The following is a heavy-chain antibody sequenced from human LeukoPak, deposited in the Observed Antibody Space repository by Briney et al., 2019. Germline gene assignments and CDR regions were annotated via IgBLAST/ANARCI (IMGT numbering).Heavy chain of an antibody. CDR3: ASSSSGSYHDLDY. Sequence: ASVKVSCKASGYTFTNSDINWVRQATGQGLEWMGWMNTKSGNTGYAQKLQGRVTMTTDTSTSTAYMELRSLRSDDTAVYYCASSSSGSYHDLDYWGQGTLVTVSS. CDR2: MNTKSGNT. CDR1: GYTFTNSD. V-gene: IGHV1-8*01. D-gene: IGHD1-26*01. J-gene: IGHJ4*02.